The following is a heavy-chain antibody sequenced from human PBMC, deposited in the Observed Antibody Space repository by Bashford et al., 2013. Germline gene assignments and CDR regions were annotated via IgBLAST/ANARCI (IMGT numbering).Heavy chain of an antibody. Sequence: GSLRLSCAASGFTFTGFAMSWVRQAPEKGLEWVSAISGSGASTYYADSVKGRFTISRDNSKNTLYLQMNSLRAEDTAVYYCARLYYDFWSGYSNPFPYNWFDPWGQGTLVTVSS. V-gene: IGHV3-23*01. J-gene: IGHJ5*02. CDR2: ISGSGAST. CDR1: GFTFTGFA. D-gene: IGHD3-3*01. CDR3: ARLYYDFWSGYSNPFPYNWFDP.